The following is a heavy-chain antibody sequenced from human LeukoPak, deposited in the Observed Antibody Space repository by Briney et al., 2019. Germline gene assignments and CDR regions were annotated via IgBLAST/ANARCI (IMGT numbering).Heavy chain of an antibody. J-gene: IGHJ3*02. Sequence: GGSLRLSCAASGFTFSGSAMHWVRQASGKGLEWVGRIGSKVNSYATAYGVSVKGRFTISRDDSKNTAYLQMNSLKAEDTAVYYCTRSIALHDDAFDIWGQGTMVTVSS. CDR3: TRSIALHDDAFDI. D-gene: IGHD1-1*01. CDR2: IGSKVNSYAT. V-gene: IGHV3-73*01. CDR1: GFTFSGSA.